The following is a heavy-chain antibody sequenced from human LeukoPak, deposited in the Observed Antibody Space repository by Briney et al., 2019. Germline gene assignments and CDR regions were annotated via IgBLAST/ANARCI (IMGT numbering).Heavy chain of an antibody. D-gene: IGHD2-21*02. CDR1: GGTFSSYA. V-gene: IGHV1-69*04. CDR2: IIPILGIA. CDR3: ASMVTIPPLFEY. Sequence: SVKVSCKASGGTFSSYAISWVRQAPGQGLEWMGRIIPILGIANYAQKFQGSVTITADKSTSTAYMELSSLRSEDTAVYYCASMVTIPPLFEYWGQGTLVTVSS. J-gene: IGHJ4*02.